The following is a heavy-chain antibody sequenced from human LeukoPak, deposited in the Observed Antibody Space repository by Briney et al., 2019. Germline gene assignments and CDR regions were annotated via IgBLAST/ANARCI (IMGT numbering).Heavy chain of an antibody. Sequence: ASVTVSCKASGYTFTGYYMHWVRQAPGQGLEWMGWIHPNSGGTNFAQRFQGRVTMTRDTSSRTAYMEVSRQSAGGPAVYYCASNYARNSWFDPWGQGTLVTVSS. D-gene: IGHD1-7*01. J-gene: IGHJ5*02. V-gene: IGHV1-2*02. CDR3: ASNYARNSWFDP. CDR2: IHPNSGGT. CDR1: GYTFTGYY.